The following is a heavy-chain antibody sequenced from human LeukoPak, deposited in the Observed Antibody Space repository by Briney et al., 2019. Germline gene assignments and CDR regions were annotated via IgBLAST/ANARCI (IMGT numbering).Heavy chain of an antibody. CDR2: INPSGGST. CDR1: GYTFTSYY. J-gene: IGHJ4*02. D-gene: IGHD3-22*01. Sequence: ASVKVSCKASGYTFTSYYMHWVRQAPGQGLEWMGIINPSGGSTSYAQKFQGRVTMTRDTSTSTVYMELSSLRSEDTAVYYCARTRPSYYYDSSGSFDYWGQGTLVTVSS. CDR3: ARTRPSYYYDSSGSFDY. V-gene: IGHV1-46*01.